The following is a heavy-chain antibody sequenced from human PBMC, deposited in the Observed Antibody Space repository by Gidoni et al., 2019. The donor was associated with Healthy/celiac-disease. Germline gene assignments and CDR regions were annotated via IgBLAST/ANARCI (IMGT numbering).Heavy chain of an antibody. CDR1: GGSISSSSYY. Sequence: QLQLQESGPGLVKPSETLSLTCTVSGGSISSSSYYWGWIRQPPGKGLEWIGSIYYSGSTYYNPSLKSRVTISVDTSKNQFSLKLSSVTAADTAVYYCARTLHKSNPFDYWGQGTLVTVSS. CDR3: ARTLHKSNPFDY. CDR2: IYYSGST. J-gene: IGHJ4*02. V-gene: IGHV4-39*01. D-gene: IGHD2-21*02.